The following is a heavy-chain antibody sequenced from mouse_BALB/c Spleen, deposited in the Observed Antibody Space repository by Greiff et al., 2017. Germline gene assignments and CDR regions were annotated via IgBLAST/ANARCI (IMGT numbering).Heavy chain of an antibody. D-gene: IGHD2-1*01. CDR2: ISDGGSYT. V-gene: IGHV5-4*02. CDR3: ARGNSYAMDY. CDR1: GFTFSDYY. J-gene: IGHJ4*01. Sequence: EVQGVESGGGLVKPGGSLKLSCAASGFTFSDYYMYWVRQTPEKRLEWVATISDGGSYTYYPDSVKGRFTISRDNAKNNLYLQMSSLKSEDTAMYYCARGNSYAMDYWGQGTSVTVSS.